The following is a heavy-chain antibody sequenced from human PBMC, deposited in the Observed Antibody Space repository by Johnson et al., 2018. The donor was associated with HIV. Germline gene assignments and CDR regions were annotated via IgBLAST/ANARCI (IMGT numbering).Heavy chain of an antibody. CDR1: GFTFDDYA. CDR2: ISWNSGSI. V-gene: IGHV3-9*01. CDR3: AREKTTPDAFDI. Sequence: VQLVESGGGLVQPGRSLRLSCAASGFTFDDYAMHWVRQAPGKGLEWVSGISWNSGSIDYADSVKARFTISRDNAKNSLYLQMNSLRAEDTAVYYCAREKTTPDAFDIWGQGTMVTVSS. J-gene: IGHJ3*02. D-gene: IGHD4-11*01.